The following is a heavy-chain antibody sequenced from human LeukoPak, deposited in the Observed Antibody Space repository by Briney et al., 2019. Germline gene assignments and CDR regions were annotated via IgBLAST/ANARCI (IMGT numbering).Heavy chain of an antibody. Sequence: GGSLRLSCAASGFPFCYVWMSWVRQAPGKGLEWVGRIKSKTDGGTADYAAPVKGRFTFSRDDSKNTLYLQMNSLNTEDTAVYYCTTDWYYYDSGGYYPIFWGQGTLVTVSS. CDR1: GFPFCYVW. CDR3: TTDWYYYDSGGYYPIF. J-gene: IGHJ4*02. CDR2: IKSKTDGGTA. V-gene: IGHV3-15*01. D-gene: IGHD3-22*01.